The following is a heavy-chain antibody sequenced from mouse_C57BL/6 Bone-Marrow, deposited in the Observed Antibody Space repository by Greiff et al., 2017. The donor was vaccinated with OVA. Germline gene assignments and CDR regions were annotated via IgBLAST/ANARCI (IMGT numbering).Heavy chain of an antibody. J-gene: IGHJ1*03. CDR3: ARWIYDYDRGYWYFDV. Sequence: QVQLQQPGAELVRPGSSVKLSCKASGYTFTSYWMDWVKQRPGQGLEWIGNIYPSDSETHYNQKFKDKATLTVDKSSSTAYMQLSSLTSEDSAVYYCARWIYDYDRGYWYFDVWGTGTTVTVSS. D-gene: IGHD2-4*01. CDR2: IYPSDSET. V-gene: IGHV1-61*01. CDR1: GYTFTSYW.